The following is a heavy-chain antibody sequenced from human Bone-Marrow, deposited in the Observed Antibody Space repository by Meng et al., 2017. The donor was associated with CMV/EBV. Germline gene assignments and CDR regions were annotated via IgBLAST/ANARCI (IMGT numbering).Heavy chain of an antibody. V-gene: IGHV6-1*01. CDR1: GDSVSSNSAA. Sequence: SETLSLTCAISGDSVSSNSAAWNWIRQSPSRGLEWLGRTYYRSKWYNDYAVSVKSRITINPDTSKNQFSLQLNSVTPEDTAVYYCARWDSNCSSTSCSPGYLYYGMDVWGQGTTVIVSS. J-gene: IGHJ6*02. D-gene: IGHD2-2*01. CDR2: TYYRSKWYN. CDR3: ARWDSNCSSTSCSPGYLYYGMDV.